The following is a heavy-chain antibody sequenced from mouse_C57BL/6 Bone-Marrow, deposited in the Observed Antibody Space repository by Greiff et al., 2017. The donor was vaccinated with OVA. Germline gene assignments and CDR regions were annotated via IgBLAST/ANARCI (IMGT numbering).Heavy chain of an antibody. CDR1: GYSITSGYY. V-gene: IGHV3-6*01. CDR3: ARGYLLEY. CDR2: ISYDGSN. Sequence: EVQLQESGPGLVKPSQSLSLTCSVTGYSITSGYYWNWIRQFPGNKLEWMGYISYDGSNNYNPSLKNRISITRDTSKNQFFLKLNSVTTEDTATYYCARGYLLEYWGQGTLVTVSA. D-gene: IGHD5-1*01. J-gene: IGHJ3*01.